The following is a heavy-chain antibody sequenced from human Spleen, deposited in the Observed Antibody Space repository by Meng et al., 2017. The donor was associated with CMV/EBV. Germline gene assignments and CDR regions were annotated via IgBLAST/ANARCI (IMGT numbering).Heavy chain of an antibody. V-gene: IGHV3-30-3*01. D-gene: IGHD1-26*01. Sequence: SLKISCVASGFTFSRYAMYWVRQAPGKGLEWVAVISYDGSNKYYADSVKGRFTISRDNSKNSLYLQMYSLRAEDTALYYCAKDIIIPHSGSYSEYYYGMDVWGQGTTVTVSS. CDR2: ISYDGSNK. J-gene: IGHJ6*02. CDR1: GFTFSRYA. CDR3: AKDIIIPHSGSYSEYYYGMDV.